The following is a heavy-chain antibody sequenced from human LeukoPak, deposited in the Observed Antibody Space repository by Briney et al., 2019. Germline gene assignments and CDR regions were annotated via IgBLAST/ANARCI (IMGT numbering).Heavy chain of an antibody. CDR1: GVSISDGRYY. J-gene: IGHJ3*02. CDR2: RYYSGSA. Sequence: PSETLSLTCNISGVSISDGRYYWAWIRQRPGKGLEWLGYRYYSGSAKYNPSLKSRLTISIDTPENRFSLHLNSVTAADTAMYYCATPYCSGISCLDVFNIWGQGKMVTVSS. V-gene: IGHV4-31*03. CDR3: ATPYCSGISCLDVFNI. D-gene: IGHD2-2*01.